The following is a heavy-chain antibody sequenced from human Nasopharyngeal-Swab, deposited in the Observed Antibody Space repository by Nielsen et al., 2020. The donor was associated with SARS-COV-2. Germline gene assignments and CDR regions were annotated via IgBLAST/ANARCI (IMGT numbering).Heavy chain of an antibody. J-gene: IGHJ6*02. CDR2: ISYDGSNK. D-gene: IGHD2-15*01. Sequence: GGSLRLSCAASGFTFSSYGMHWVRQAPGKGLEWVAVISYDGSNKYYADSVKGRFTISRDNSKNTLYLQMNSLRAEDTAVYYCAREYCSGGSCYYYYGMDVWGQGTTVTVSS. CDR3: AREYCSGGSCYYYYGMDV. V-gene: IGHV3-30*03. CDR1: GFTFSSYG.